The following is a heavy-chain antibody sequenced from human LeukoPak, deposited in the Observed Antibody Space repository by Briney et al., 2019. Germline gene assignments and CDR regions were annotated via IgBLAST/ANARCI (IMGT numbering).Heavy chain of an antibody. CDR1: GFTFSSYT. D-gene: IGHD1-26*01. V-gene: IGHV3-30-3*01. Sequence: GGSLRLSCAASGFTFSSYTMHWVRQAPGKGLEWVAFISYDGSNKYYADSVKGRFTISRDNSKNTLYLQMTSLRAEDTAVYYRARESYTGSYWARWGQGTLVTVSS. CDR3: ARESYTGSYWAR. J-gene: IGHJ4*02. CDR2: ISYDGSNK.